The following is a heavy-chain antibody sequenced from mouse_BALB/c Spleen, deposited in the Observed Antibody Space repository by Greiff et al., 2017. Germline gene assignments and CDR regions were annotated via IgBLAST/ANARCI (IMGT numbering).Heavy chain of an antibody. D-gene: IGHD5-2*01. V-gene: IGHV5-12-1*01. CDR1: GFSFSSHD. Sequence: DVKLVESGGGFVKPGGSLKLSCAASGFSFSSHDMSWVRQTPEKRLEWVANISSGGGSTYYPDTVKGSVTIPRDNAKNTLYLQISSLKSEDTAMYYCARGGIDGFADWGQGTLVTVSA. J-gene: IGHJ3*01. CDR3: ARGGIDGFAD. CDR2: ISSGGGST.